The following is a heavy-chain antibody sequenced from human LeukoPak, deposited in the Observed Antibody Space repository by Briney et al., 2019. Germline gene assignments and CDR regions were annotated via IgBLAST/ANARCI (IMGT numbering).Heavy chain of an antibody. CDR1: GGSISSSGFY. Sequence: SETLSLTCSVSGGSISSSGFYWGWIRQPPGKGLEWIGSVYYSGSTDYNPSLKSRVTISVDKSKNQFSLRLSSVTAADTAVYYCASAGHDGIGYKVCWGQGTLVTVSS. CDR2: VYYSGST. J-gene: IGHJ4*02. D-gene: IGHD3-22*01. V-gene: IGHV4-39*07. CDR3: ASAGHDGIGYKVC.